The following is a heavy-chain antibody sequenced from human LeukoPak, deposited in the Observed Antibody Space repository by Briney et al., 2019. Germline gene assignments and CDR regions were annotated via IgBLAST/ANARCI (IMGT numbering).Heavy chain of an antibody. CDR2: MNPNSGNT. Sequence: ASVKVSCKASGYTFTSYDINWVRQATGQGLKWMGWMNPNSGNTGYAQKFQGRVTMTRNTSISTAYMELSSLRSEDTAVYYCARGDASDYGDYPTDYWGQGTLVTVSS. CDR3: ARGDASDYGDYPTDY. CDR1: GYTFTSYD. J-gene: IGHJ4*02. V-gene: IGHV1-8*01. D-gene: IGHD4-17*01.